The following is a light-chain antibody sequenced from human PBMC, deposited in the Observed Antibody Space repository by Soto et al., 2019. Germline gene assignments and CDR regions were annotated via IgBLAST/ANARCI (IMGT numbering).Light chain of an antibody. CDR2: EVS. CDR3: SLYTSENAYV. Sequence: QASLTQPPYVSGSRGQSVTISCTGTSTDFVSYNRVSWYQQPPGTAPKLMIYEVSKRPSGVPDRFSGSKSGNTASLTISGLQAADEADYYCSLYTSENAYVFATGTKSPS. V-gene: IGLV2-18*01. J-gene: IGLJ1*01. CDR1: STDFVSYNR.